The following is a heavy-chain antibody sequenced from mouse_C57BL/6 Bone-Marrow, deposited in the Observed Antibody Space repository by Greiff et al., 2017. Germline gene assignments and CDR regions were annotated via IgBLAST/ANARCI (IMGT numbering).Heavy chain of an antibody. D-gene: IGHD1-1*01. V-gene: IGHV5-6*01. CDR2: ISSGGSYT. CDR3: ARQGITTGLDN. CDR1: GFTFSSYG. Sequence: EVKLVESGGDLVKPGGSLKLSCAASGFTFSSYGMSWVRQTPDKRLEWVATISSGGSYTYYPDSVKGRFTISIDNAKNTLYLQMSSLTSEYTAMYYCARQGITTGLDNWGQGTTLTVSS. J-gene: IGHJ2*01.